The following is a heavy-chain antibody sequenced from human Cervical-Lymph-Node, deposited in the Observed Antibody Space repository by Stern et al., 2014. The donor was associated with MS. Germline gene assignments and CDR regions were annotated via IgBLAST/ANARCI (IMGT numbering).Heavy chain of an antibody. CDR3: ARSFRGGMDV. Sequence: DQLVESGAGLVKPPENLSLTCSVSGGSISPYYWSWIRQPPGKGLEWIGNILYSGSTDYNPSLRSRVTISVDTSKKQFSLNLRSVTAADTAVYYCARSFRGGMDVWGQGTTVTVSS. V-gene: IGHV4-59*01. D-gene: IGHD5-12*01. J-gene: IGHJ6*02. CDR2: ILYSGST. CDR1: GGSISPYY.